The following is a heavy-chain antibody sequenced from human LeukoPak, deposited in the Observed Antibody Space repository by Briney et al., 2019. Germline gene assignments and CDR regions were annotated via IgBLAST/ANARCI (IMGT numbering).Heavy chain of an antibody. CDR3: ARDGCSSTSCYNHYYYYMDV. CDR2: ITSSGTYI. D-gene: IGHD2-2*02. J-gene: IGHJ6*03. Sequence: PGESLRLSCAASGFTFNNYNMNWVRQAPGKALEWVSSITSSGTYIFYADSVKGRFTISRDNAKNSLYLQMNSLRAEDTAVYYCARDGCSSTSCYNHYYYYMDVWGKGTTVTISS. CDR1: GFTFNNYN. V-gene: IGHV3-21*01.